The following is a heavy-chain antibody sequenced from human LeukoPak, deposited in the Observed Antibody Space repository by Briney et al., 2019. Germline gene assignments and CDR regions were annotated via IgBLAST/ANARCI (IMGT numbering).Heavy chain of an antibody. CDR2: IKQDGSEK. CDR1: GFTFSSYW. CDR3: ARQLLNWNQEYDY. V-gene: IGHV3-7*01. D-gene: IGHD1-20*01. Sequence: GGSLRLSCAASGFTFSSYWMSWVRQAPGKGLEWVANIKQDGSEKYYVDSVKGRFTISRDNAKNSLYLQMNSLRAEDTAVYYCARQLLNWNQEYDYWGQGTLVTVSS. J-gene: IGHJ4*02.